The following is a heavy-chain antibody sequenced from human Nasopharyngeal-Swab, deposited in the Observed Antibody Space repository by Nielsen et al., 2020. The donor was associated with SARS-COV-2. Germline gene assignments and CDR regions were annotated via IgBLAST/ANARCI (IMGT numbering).Heavy chain of an antibody. CDR2: INHSGST. J-gene: IGHJ4*02. V-gene: IGHV4-34*01. Sequence: WIRQPPGKGLEWIGEINHSGSTNYNPSLKSRVTISVDTSKNQFSLKLSSVTAADTAVYYCARGSVVPAAPAVDCFDYWGQGTLVTVSS. CDR3: ARGSVVPAAPAVDCFDY. D-gene: IGHD2-2*01.